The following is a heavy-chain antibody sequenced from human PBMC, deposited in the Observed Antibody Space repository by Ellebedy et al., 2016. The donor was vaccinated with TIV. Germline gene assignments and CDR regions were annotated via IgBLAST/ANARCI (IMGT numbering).Heavy chain of an antibody. CDR1: GYTFTGYY. CDR3: ARGVKENWLSGFDC. J-gene: IGHJ4*02. D-gene: IGHD1-1*01. Sequence: ASVKVSCKASGYTFTGYYMHWVRQAPGQGLEWMGWINPNSGGTNYAQKFQGRVTMTRDPSLSTAYMELSRLRSDDTAVYYCARGVKENWLSGFDCWGQGTLVTVSS. V-gene: IGHV1-2*02. CDR2: INPNSGGT.